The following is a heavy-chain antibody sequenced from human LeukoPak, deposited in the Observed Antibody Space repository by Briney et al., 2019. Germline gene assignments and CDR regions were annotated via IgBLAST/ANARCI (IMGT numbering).Heavy chain of an antibody. CDR3: ARQNSSGLDS. CDR2: VYPSGAT. Sequence: PSEPLSLTCTVSGGSISGSTDHWGWIRQPPGKGLEWIGIVYPSGATYYNPSLKSRVTISVDTSKNQFSLRLSSVTATDTAVYFCARQNSSGLDSWGQGTLVTVSS. V-gene: IGHV4-39*01. CDR1: GGSISGSTDH. D-gene: IGHD3-22*01. J-gene: IGHJ4*02.